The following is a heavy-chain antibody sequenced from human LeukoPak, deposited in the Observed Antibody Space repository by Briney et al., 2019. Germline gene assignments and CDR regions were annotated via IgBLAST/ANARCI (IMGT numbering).Heavy chain of an antibody. J-gene: IGHJ4*02. D-gene: IGHD4-17*01. Sequence: GGSLRLSCAASGFTFSSYSMNWVRQAPGKGLEWVSSISSSSSYIYYADSVKGRFTISRDNAKNSLYLQMNSLRAEDTAVYYCAARTPSTVTTRDCWGQGTLVTVSS. CDR3: AARTPSTVTTRDC. CDR2: ISSSSSYI. V-gene: IGHV3-21*01. CDR1: GFTFSSYS.